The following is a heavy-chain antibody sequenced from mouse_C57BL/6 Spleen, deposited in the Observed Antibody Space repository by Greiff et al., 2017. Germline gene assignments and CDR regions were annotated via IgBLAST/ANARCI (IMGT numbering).Heavy chain of an antibody. Sequence: QVQLQQSGPELVKPGASVKLSCKASGYTFTSYDINWVKQRPGQGLEWIGWIYPRDGSTKYNEKFKGKATLTVDTSSSTAYMELHSLTSEDYAVYICARAYSARYYAMDYWGQGTSVTVSS. CDR2: IYPRDGST. V-gene: IGHV1-85*01. D-gene: IGHD2-12*01. CDR3: ARAYSARYYAMDY. CDR1: GYTFTSYD. J-gene: IGHJ4*01.